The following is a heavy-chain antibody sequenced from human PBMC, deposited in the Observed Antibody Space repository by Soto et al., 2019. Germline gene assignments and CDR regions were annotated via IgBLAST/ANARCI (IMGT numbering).Heavy chain of an antibody. CDR1: GFTFTSSA. CDR2: IVVGSGNT. V-gene: IGHV1-58*01. Sequence: ASVKVSCKASGFTFTSSAVQWVRQARGQRLEWIGWIVVGSGNTNYAQRFQERVTITRDMSTSTAYMELSNLRSEDTAVYYCATEDVSLAARYYYYYMDVWGKGTTVTVSS. D-gene: IGHD6-6*01. J-gene: IGHJ6*03. CDR3: ATEDVSLAARYYYYYMDV.